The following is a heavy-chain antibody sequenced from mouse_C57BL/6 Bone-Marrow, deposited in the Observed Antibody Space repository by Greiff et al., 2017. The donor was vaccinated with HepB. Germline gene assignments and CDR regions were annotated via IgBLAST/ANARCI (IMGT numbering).Heavy chain of an antibody. V-gene: IGHV5-6*01. D-gene: IGHD3-1*01. CDR1: GFTFSSYG. J-gene: IGHJ1*03. CDR2: ISSGGSYT. Sequence: EVQLVESGGDLVKPGGSLKLSCAASGFTFSSYGMSWVRQTPDKRLEWVATISSGGSYTYYPDSVKGRFTISRDNAKNTLYLQMSSLKSEDTAMYYCARWGSHWYFDVWGTGTTVTVSS. CDR3: ARWGSHWYFDV.